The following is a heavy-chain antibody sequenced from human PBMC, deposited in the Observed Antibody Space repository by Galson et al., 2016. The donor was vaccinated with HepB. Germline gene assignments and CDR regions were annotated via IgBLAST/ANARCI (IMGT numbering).Heavy chain of an antibody. Sequence: SETLSLTCTVSGDSVSGYYWAWIRQSPGKGLEYIGYKHYRGWADYNPSLNRRVTISLDTSKNQFSLILTSVTAADTGMYYCARLSCSTTDCLHPPYDSWGQGTLVTVSS. CDR1: GDSVSGYY. V-gene: IGHV4-59*02. CDR3: ARLSCSTTDCLHPPYDS. CDR2: KHYRGWA. D-gene: IGHD3-16*01. J-gene: IGHJ4*02.